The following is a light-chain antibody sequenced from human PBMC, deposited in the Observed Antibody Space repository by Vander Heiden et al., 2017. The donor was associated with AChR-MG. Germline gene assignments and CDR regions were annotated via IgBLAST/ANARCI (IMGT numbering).Light chain of an antibody. CDR1: QSVSSSY. CDR3: QQYGSSPWT. CDR2: GAS. J-gene: IGKJ1*01. V-gene: IGKV3-20*01. Sequence: IVLTQSPGPLSLSPGESATLSCRASQSVSSSYLAWYQQKPGQAPSILIYGASSRATGIPDRFSGSGSGTDFTLTISRLEPEDFAVYYCQQYGSSPWTFGQGTKVEIK.